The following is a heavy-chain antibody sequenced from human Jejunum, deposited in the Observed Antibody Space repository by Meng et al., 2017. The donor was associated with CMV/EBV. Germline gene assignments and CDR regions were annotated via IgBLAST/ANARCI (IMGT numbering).Heavy chain of an antibody. D-gene: IGHD5-12*01. CDR1: GFPFTAYY. CDR3: ASVWYSAYDPFDC. Sequence: KTSGFPFTAYYLHWVRQAPGQGLEWMGWINPQNGDTNYAQNFRGRVTMTRDTSISTAYMELSSLRSDDTAVYYCASVWYSAYDPFDCWGQGTVVTVSS. V-gene: IGHV1-2*02. CDR2: INPQNGDT. J-gene: IGHJ4*02.